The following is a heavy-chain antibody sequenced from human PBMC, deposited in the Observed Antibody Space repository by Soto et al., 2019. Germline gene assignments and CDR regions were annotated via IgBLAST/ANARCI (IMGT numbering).Heavy chain of an antibody. CDR1: GGSISSYY. J-gene: IGHJ4*02. CDR2: IYYSGST. CDR3: ARRYGGNLDY. D-gene: IGHD1-26*01. Sequence: QVQLQESGPGLVKPSETLSLTCTVSGGSISSYYWSWIRQPPGKGLKWIGYIYYSGSTNYNPSLKRRVTISVDTSKNQFSLKLSSVTAADTAVYYCARRYGGNLDYWGQGTLVTVSS. V-gene: IGHV4-59*08.